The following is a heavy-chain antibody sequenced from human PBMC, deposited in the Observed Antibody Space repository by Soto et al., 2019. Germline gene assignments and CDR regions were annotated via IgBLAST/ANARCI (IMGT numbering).Heavy chain of an antibody. Sequence: GGSLRLSCAASGFAFSKAWMSWVRQAPGKGLEWVGRLMSKTDGGTTVYAAPVKGRFTISRDDSKNTLYLQMSSLNTEDTAVYYCAAGTGRTDLDYWGQGTLVTVSS. CDR2: LMSKTDGGTT. V-gene: IGHV3-15*01. CDR1: GFAFSKAW. CDR3: AAGTGRTDLDY. J-gene: IGHJ4*02. D-gene: IGHD2-2*01.